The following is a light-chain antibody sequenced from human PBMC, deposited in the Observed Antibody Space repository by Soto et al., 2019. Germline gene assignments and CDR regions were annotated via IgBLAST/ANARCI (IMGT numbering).Light chain of an antibody. CDR3: QVWDGSTDRGGV. V-gene: IGLV3-21*02. CDR1: KIGSKS. CDR2: NDN. Sequence: SSELAQPPSVSVAPGQTARITCGGNKIGSKSVHWYQQKPGQAPVLVVYNDNDRPSGIPERLSGSNSDSTATLTISRVEVGDEADYYCQVWDGSTDRGGVFGGGTKLTVL. J-gene: IGLJ3*02.